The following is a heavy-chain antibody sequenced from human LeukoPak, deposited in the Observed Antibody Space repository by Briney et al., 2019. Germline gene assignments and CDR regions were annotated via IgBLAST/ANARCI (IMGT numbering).Heavy chain of an antibody. CDR2: ISSSSSYI. Sequence: PGGSLRLSCAASGFTFSSYSMNWVRQAPGKGLEWVSSISSSSSYIYYADSVKGRFTISRDNAKNSLYLQMNSLRAEDTAVYYCARPALWFGELRYYYYMDVWGKGTTVTVSS. J-gene: IGHJ6*03. V-gene: IGHV3-21*01. D-gene: IGHD3-10*01. CDR3: ARPALWFGELRYYYYMDV. CDR1: GFTFSSYS.